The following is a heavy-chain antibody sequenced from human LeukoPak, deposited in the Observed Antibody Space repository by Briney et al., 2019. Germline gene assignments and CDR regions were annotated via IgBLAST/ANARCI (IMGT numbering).Heavy chain of an antibody. CDR3: ARVGDHFHWYLDL. D-gene: IGHD3-3*02. CDR1: GFTVSTNY. CDR2: LYSGSST. Sequence: PGGSLRLSCAASGFTVSTNYMNWVRQAPGKGRELVSILYSGSSTYYADSVEGRFTISRDSSKTTLFLQMHALRAEDTAVYYCARVGDHFHWYLDLWGRGTLVTVSS. V-gene: IGHV3-53*01. J-gene: IGHJ2*01.